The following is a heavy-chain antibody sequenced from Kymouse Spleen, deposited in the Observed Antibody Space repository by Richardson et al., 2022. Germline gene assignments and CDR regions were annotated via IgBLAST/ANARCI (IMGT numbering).Heavy chain of an antibody. D-gene: IGHD4-11,IGHD4-11*01. J-gene: IGHJ5*02. CDR3: ARHRSNYDWFDP. Sequence: QLQLQESGPGLVKPSETLSLTCTVSGGSISSSSYYWGWIRQPPGKGLEWIGSIYYSGSTYYNPSLKSRVTISVDTSKNQFSLKLSSVTAADTAVYYCARHRSNYDWFDPWGQGTLVTVSS. CDR1: GGSISSSSYY. CDR2: IYYSGST. V-gene: IGHV4-39*01.